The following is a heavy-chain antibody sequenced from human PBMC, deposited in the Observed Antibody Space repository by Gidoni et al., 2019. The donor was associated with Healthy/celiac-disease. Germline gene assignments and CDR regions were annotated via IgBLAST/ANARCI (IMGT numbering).Heavy chain of an antibody. Sequence: QVQLVQSGAEVKKPGASVMVSCKASGYTFTSYAMHWVRQAPGQRLEWMGWINAGNGNTKYSQKFQGRVTITRDTSASTAYMELSSLRSEDTAVYYCATTMVQGVIPDYWGQGTLVTVSS. CDR3: ATTMVQGVIPDY. CDR2: INAGNGNT. D-gene: IGHD3-10*01. CDR1: GYTFTSYA. J-gene: IGHJ4*02. V-gene: IGHV1-3*01.